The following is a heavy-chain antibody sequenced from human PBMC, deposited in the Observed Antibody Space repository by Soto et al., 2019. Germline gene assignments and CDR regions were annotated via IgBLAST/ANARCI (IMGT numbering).Heavy chain of an antibody. Sequence: LRLSCAASGFTFSSYSMNWVRQAPGKGLEWVSYISSSSSTIYYADSVKGRFTISRDNAKNSLYLQMNSLRAEDTAVYYCAREGDGWELLLRLWGQGPLVTDSS. J-gene: IGHJ4*02. D-gene: IGHD1-26*01. V-gene: IGHV3-48*01. CDR3: AREGDGWELLLRL. CDR1: GFTFSSYS. CDR2: ISSSSSTI.